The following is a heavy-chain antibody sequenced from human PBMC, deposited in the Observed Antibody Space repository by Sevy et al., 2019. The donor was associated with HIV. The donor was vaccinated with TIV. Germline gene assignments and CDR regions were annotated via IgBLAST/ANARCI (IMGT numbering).Heavy chain of an antibody. CDR2: VSWNSRNI. V-gene: IGHV3-9*01. CDR1: GFSFNDHA. J-gene: IGHJ6*02. D-gene: IGHD2-21*01. Sequence: SLRLSCAASGFSFNDHAMHWVRQVPGKGLEWVSGVSWNSRNIGYADSVKGRFTISRDNANHFLYLEMNSLRPEDTAFYYCAKDINRGCDGINCYPYYYYFYGLDVWGQGTTVTVSS. CDR3: AKDINRGCDGINCYPYYYYFYGLDV.